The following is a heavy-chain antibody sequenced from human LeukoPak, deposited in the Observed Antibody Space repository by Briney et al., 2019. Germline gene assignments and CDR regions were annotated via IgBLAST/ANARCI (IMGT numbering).Heavy chain of an antibody. D-gene: IGHD2-21*02. CDR3: ARGPPRDWSASGFSSTS. CDR2: INDSGST. V-gene: IGHV4-34*01. Sequence: SETLSLTRALYGGSFSDYYWSGIRQPPGKGLEWIGEINDSGSTNYNPSLTSRVTMSADTSKNQFSLTFRSVTAADTAVYYCARGPPRDWSASGFSSTSGGQGPRVTVSS. J-gene: IGHJ4*02. CDR1: GGSFSDYY.